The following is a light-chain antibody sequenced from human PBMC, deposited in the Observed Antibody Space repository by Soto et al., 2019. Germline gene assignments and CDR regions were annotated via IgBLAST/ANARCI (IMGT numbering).Light chain of an antibody. CDR1: ETVATY. Sequence: EIVLTQSPATLSLSPGERATLSCGASETVATYITWYQHKPGQAPRVLIYDASTRATDVPARFSGSGSGTDFALTISSLQPEDFATYYCQQCYTTPLTFGGGTKVDIK. CDR2: DAS. J-gene: IGKJ4*01. CDR3: QQCYTTPLT. V-gene: IGKV3-11*01.